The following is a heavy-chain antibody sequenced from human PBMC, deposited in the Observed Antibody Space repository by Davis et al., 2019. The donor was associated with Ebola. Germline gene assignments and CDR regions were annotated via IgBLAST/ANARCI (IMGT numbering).Heavy chain of an antibody. CDR3: ARGNGDLDY. J-gene: IGHJ4*02. Sequence: MPGGSLRLSCTVSGGSISSSSYYWGWIRQPPGKGLEWIGSIYYSGSTYYNPSLKSRVTISVDTSKNQFSLKLSSVTAADTAVYYCARGNGDLDYWGQGTLVTVSS. CDR1: GGSISSSSYY. V-gene: IGHV4-39*01. CDR2: IYYSGST. D-gene: IGHD4-17*01.